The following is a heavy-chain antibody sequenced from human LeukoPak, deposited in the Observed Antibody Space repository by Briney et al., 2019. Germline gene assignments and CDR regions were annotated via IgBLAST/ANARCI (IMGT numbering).Heavy chain of an antibody. V-gene: IGHV3-11*01. CDR2: TSSSSSTI. D-gene: IGHD5-18*01. CDR1: GFTFSDYY. J-gene: IGHJ3*02. CDR3: ARDRPSGYSYGYLDI. Sequence: GGSLRLSCAASGFTFSDYYMSWIRQAPGKGLEWVSYTSSSSSTIYYADSVKSRFTISRDNAKNSLYLQMNSLRAEDTAVYYCARDRPSGYSYGYLDIWGQGTMVTVSS.